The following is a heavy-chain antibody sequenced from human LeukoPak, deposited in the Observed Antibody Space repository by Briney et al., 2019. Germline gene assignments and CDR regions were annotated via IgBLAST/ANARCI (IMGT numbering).Heavy chain of an antibody. V-gene: IGHV1-69*05. D-gene: IGHD2-2*02. CDR1: GGTLSSYA. J-gene: IGHJ6*03. CDR2: IIPIFGAA. CDR3: ALAAIGYYYYMDV. Sequence: SVKVSCKASGGTLSSYAISWVRQAPGQGLEWMGGIIPIFGAANYAQKFQGRVTITTDESTSTAYMELSSLRSQDTAVYYCALAAIGYYYYMDVWGKGTTVTVSS.